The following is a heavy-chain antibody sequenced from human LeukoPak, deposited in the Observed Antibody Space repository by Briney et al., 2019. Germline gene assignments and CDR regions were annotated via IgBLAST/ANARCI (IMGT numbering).Heavy chain of an antibody. V-gene: IGHV1-69*13. CDR1: GGTFSSYA. D-gene: IGHD3-22*01. CDR3: ARVSSYYDSSAYRKNDAFDI. Sequence: SVKVSCKASGGTFSSYAISWVRQAPGQGLEWMGGIIPIFGTANYAQKFQGRVTITADESTSTAYMELSSLRSEDTAVYYCARVSSYYDSSAYRKNDAFDIWGQGTMVTVSS. J-gene: IGHJ3*02. CDR2: IIPIFGTA.